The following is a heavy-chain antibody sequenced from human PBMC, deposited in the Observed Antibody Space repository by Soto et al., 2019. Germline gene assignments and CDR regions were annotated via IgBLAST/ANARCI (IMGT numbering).Heavy chain of an antibody. J-gene: IGHJ4*02. Sequence: ASAKVSCKASGYTFTGYYMHWVRQAPGQGLEWVGWISAYNGNFNYAQKYEGRVTLTTDTSTSTAYMELSSLRSDDTAVYYCARGFHEYSSSHNYFDYWGEGTLVTLSS. D-gene: IGHD6-6*01. CDR3: ARGFHEYSSSHNYFDY. CDR1: GYTFTGYY. CDR2: ISAYNGNF. V-gene: IGHV1-2*02.